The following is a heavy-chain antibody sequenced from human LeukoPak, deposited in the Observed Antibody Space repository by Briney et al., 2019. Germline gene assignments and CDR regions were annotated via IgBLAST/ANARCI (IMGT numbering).Heavy chain of an antibody. V-gene: IGHV3-30-3*01. CDR3: ARGPYCYDNSGYYSDNAFDI. D-gene: IGHD3-22*01. J-gene: IGHJ3*02. CDR1: GFTFSSYA. CDR2: ISYDGSNK. Sequence: GGSLRLSCAASGFTFSSYAMHWVRQAPGKGLEWVAVISYDGSNKYYADSVKGRFTISRDNSKNTLYLQMNSLRAEDTAVYYCARGPYCYDNSGYYSDNAFDIWGQGTMVTVSS.